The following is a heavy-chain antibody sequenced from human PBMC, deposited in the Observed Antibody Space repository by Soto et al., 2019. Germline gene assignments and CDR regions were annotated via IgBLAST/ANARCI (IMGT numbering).Heavy chain of an antibody. D-gene: IGHD3-10*01. CDR2: IYYLGST. V-gene: IGHV4-59*01. CDR1: GGSMSEYF. CDR3: ARDGYDGSGSPYPAY. J-gene: IGHJ4*02. Sequence: ASGTLSLTCSVSGGSMSEYFWSWIRQSPGKGLEWIGYIYYLGSTDYNPSLKSRVTISVDTSKRQFSLRLTSVTAADTAVYYCARDGYDGSGSPYPAYWGPGTQVTVSS.